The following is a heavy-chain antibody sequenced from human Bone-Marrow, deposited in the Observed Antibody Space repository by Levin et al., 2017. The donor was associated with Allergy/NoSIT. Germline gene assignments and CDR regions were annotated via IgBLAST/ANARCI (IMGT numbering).Heavy chain of an antibody. Sequence: GGSLRLSCALSGLTFSTSIMHWVRQAPGKGLEWVAGMSFDGVSKYYADSVKGRFTISRDNSKNTMYLEMNSLRDDDTAVYFCAREGYTSGYAGAFDYWGQGTLVTVSS. CDR2: MSFDGVSK. J-gene: IGHJ4*02. V-gene: IGHV3-30-3*01. CDR1: GLTFSTSI. CDR3: AREGYTSGYAGAFDY. D-gene: IGHD6-19*01.